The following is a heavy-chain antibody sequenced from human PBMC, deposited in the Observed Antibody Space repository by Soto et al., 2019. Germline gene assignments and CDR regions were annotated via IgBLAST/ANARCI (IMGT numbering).Heavy chain of an antibody. V-gene: IGHV3-74*01. D-gene: IGHD5-18*01. CDR2: INSDGSST. J-gene: IGHJ5*01. CDR3: ARGPHGYSYGDS. Sequence: EVQLVESGGGLVQPGGSLRLSCAASGFTSSYFHWVRQPPGKGLVWVSRINSDGSSTSYADSVKGRFTISRDNAKNTLYFQMDSLRADDTAVYYCARGPHGYSYGDSWVQGTLVTVSS. CDR1: GFTSSYF.